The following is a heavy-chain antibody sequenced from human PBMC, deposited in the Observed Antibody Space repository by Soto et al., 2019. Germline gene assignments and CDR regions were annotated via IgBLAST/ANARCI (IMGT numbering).Heavy chain of an antibody. Sequence: GGSLRLSCAASGFTFSSYAMSWVRQAPGKGLEWVAVISYDGSNKYYADSVKGRFTISRDNSKNTLYLQMNSLRAEDTAVYYCARGGGTGESLDYWGQGTLVTVSS. V-gene: IGHV3-30*04. CDR2: ISYDGSNK. CDR3: ARGGGTGESLDY. CDR1: GFTFSSYA. J-gene: IGHJ4*02. D-gene: IGHD3-10*01.